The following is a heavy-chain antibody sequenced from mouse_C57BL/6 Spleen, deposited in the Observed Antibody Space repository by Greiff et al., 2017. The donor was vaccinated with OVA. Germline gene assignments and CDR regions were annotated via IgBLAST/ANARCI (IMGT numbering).Heavy chain of an antibody. CDR3: ASDYDYAAWFAY. V-gene: IGHV1-74*01. Sequence: QVQLQQPGAELVKPGASVKVSCKASGYTFTSYWMHWVKQRPGQGLEWIGRIHPSDSDTNYNQKFKGKATLTVDKSSRTAYMQLSSLTSEDSAVYYCASDYDYAAWFAYWGQGTLVTVSA. J-gene: IGHJ3*01. D-gene: IGHD2-4*01. CDR2: IHPSDSDT. CDR1: GYTFTSYW.